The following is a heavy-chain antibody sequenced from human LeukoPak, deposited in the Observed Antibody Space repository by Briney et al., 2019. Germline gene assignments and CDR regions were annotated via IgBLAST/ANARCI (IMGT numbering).Heavy chain of an antibody. CDR3: ARGPYSYDSSGAVDI. D-gene: IGHD3-22*01. Sequence: PSQTLSLTCTVSGDSISSGDYYWSWIRQPAGKGLEWIGRISSSGSTNYNPSLKGRVTISVDTSKNQFSLTLSSVTAADTAVYFCARGPYSYDSSGAVDIWGQGTMVTVSS. CDR2: ISSSGST. J-gene: IGHJ3*02. CDR1: GDSISSGDYY. V-gene: IGHV4-61*02.